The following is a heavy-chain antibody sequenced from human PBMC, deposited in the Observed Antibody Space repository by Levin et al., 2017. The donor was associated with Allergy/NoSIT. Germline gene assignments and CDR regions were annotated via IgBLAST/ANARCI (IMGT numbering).Heavy chain of an antibody. V-gene: IGHV3-23*01. J-gene: IGHJ2*01. CDR2: ISGSGGST. Sequence: GESLKISCAASGFTFSSYAMSWVRQAPGKGLEWVSAISGSGGSTYYADSVKGRFTISRDNSKNTLYLQMNSLRAEDTAVYYCANWLEEWYFDLWGRGTLVTVSS. D-gene: IGHD5-12*01. CDR3: ANWLEEWYFDL. CDR1: GFTFSSYA.